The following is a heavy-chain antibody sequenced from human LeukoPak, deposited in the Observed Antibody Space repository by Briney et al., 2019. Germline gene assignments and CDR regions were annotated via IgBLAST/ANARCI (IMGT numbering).Heavy chain of an antibody. CDR3: ARDPYSGSYYGFDY. J-gene: IGHJ4*02. CDR2: INPSGGNT. D-gene: IGHD1-26*01. Sequence: GASVKVSCKASGYILTSHYMHWVRQAPGQGLEWMGIINPSGGNTNYAQKFQGRVTMTRDTSTSTVYMELSSLRSEDTAVYYCARDPYSGSYYGFDYWGQGTLVTVSS. V-gene: IGHV1-46*01. CDR1: GYILTSHY.